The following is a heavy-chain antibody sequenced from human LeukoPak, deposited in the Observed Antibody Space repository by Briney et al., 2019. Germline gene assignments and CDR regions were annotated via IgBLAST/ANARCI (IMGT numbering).Heavy chain of an antibody. D-gene: IGHD3-3*01. CDR1: GYTFTSYG. CDR2: ISDYNGNT. V-gene: IGHV1-18*01. J-gene: IGHJ4*02. CDR3: ARGVKNYDFWSGYYLDY. Sequence: GASVKVSCKASGYTFTSYGISWVRQAPGQGLEWMGWISDYNGNTNYAQKLQGRVTMTTDTSTSTAYMELRSLRSDDTAVYYCARGVKNYDFWSGYYLDYWGQGTLVTVSS.